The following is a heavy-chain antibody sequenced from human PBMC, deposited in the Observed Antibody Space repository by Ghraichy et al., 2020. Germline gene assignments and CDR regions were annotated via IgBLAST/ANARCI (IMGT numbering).Heavy chain of an antibody. CDR3: ASKIAVAGTFEYFQH. J-gene: IGHJ1*01. V-gene: IGHV1-69*13. CDR1: GGTFSSYA. Sequence: SVKVSCKASGGTFSSYAISWVRQAPGQGLEWMGGIIPIFGTANYAQKFQGRVTITADESTSTAYMELSSLRSEDTAVYYCASKIAVAGTFEYFQHWGQGTLVTVSS. D-gene: IGHD6-19*01. CDR2: IIPIFGTA.